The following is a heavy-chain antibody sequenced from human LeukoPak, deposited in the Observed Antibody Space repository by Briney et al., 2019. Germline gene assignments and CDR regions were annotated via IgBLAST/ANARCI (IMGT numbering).Heavy chain of an antibody. CDR3: ARDGGYGSGSYYNVGYFDY. Sequence: PSETLSLTCTVSGGSISSSSYYWGWIRQPPGKGLEWIGSIYYSGSTYYNPSLKSQVTISVDTSKNQFSLKLSSVTAADTAVYYCARDGGYGSGSYYNVGYFDYWGQGTLVTVSS. CDR1: GGSISSSSYY. D-gene: IGHD3-10*01. J-gene: IGHJ4*02. CDR2: IYYSGST. V-gene: IGHV4-39*02.